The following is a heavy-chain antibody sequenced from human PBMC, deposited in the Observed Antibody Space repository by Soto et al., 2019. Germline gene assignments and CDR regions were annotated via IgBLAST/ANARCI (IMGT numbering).Heavy chain of an antibody. Sequence: GSAYIPTPYWNVGVRQMPGKGLEWMGIIYPGDSDTRYSPSFQGQVTISADKSTSTAYLQWSSLKASDTAMYYCARQISDSDSGPNFQYYFD. CDR3: ARQISDSDSGPNFQYYFD. D-gene: IGHD3-22*01. CDR2: IYPGDSDT. J-gene: IGHJ4*01. V-gene: IGHV5-51*01. CDR1: AYIPTPYW.